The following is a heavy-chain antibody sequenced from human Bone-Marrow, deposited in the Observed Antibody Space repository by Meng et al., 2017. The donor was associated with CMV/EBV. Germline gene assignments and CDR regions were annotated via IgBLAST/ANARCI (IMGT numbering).Heavy chain of an antibody. CDR1: GFTFSSYA. V-gene: IGHV3-23*01. CDR3: AKSSYDGDFWSGYYYYYYGMDV. CDR2: ISGSGSAT. D-gene: IGHD3-3*01. Sequence: GESLKISCAASGFTFSSYAMNWVRQAPGKGLEWVSGISGSGSATYYADSVKGRFTISRDNSKNTLYVQMNSLRAEDTAVYYCAKSSYDGDFWSGYYYYYYGMDVWGQGTTVTVSS. J-gene: IGHJ6*02.